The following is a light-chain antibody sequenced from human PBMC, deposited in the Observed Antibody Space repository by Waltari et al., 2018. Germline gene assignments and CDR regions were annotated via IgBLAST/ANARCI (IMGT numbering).Light chain of an antibody. V-gene: IGLV2-14*01. CDR3: SSFSGSSNPVV. Sequence: QSALTQPASVSGSPGQSITIPCTGTRSDIGGYDSVSWYQQHPGKAPRLLIYVVNHRPSWVSTRFSASKSGNPASLTISGLQTADEADYYCSSFSGSSNPVVFGRGTKLTVL. CDR2: VVN. J-gene: IGLJ2*01. CDR1: RSDIGGYDS.